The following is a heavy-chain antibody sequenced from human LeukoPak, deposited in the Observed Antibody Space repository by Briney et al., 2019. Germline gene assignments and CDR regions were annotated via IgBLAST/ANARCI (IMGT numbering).Heavy chain of an antibody. CDR1: GFTFSSYS. CDR3: ARLAVAGFDY. CDR2: ISSSSSYI. Sequence: GGSLRLSCAASGFTFSSYSTNWVRQAPGKGLEWVSSISSSSSYIYYADSVKGRFTISRDNAKNSLYLQMNSLRAEDTAVYYCARLAVAGFDYWGQGTLVTVSS. V-gene: IGHV3-21*01. J-gene: IGHJ4*02. D-gene: IGHD6-13*01.